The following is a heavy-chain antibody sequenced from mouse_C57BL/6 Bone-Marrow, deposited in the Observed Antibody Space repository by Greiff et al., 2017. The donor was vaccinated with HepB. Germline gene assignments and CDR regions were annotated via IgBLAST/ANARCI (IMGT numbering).Heavy chain of an antibody. CDR2: ISNGGGST. V-gene: IGHV5-12*01. Sequence: EVKLVESGGGLVQPGGSLKLSCAASGFTFSDYYMYWVRQTPEKRLEWVAYISNGGGSTYYPDPVKGRFTISRDNAKNTLYLQMSRLKSEDTAMYYCARQGPPRGYFDVWGTGTTVTVSS. CDR1: GFTFSDYY. CDR3: ARQGPPRGYFDV. J-gene: IGHJ1*03.